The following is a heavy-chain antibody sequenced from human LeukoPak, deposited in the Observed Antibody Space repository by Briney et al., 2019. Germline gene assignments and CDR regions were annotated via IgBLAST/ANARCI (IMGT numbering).Heavy chain of an antibody. V-gene: IGHV1-2*04. D-gene: IGHD2-2*01. J-gene: IGHJ5*02. CDR2: INPNSGGT. CDR3: ARTPYCSSTSCYGGWFDP. CDR1: GYTFTGYY. Sequence: ASVTVSCKASGYTFTGYYMHWVRQAPGQGLEWMGWINPNSGGTNYAQKFQGWVTMTRDTSISIAYMELSRLRSDDTAVYYCARTPYCSSTSCYGGWFDPWGQGTLVTVSS.